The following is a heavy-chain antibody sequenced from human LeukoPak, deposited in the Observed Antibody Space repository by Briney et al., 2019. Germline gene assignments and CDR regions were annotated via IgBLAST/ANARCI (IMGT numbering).Heavy chain of an antibody. V-gene: IGHV3-23*01. CDR2: ISGSGGST. Sequence: GGSLRLSCAASGFTFSSYAMSWVRQAPGKGREGGSAISGSGGSTYYADSVKGRFTISRDNSKNTLYLQMNSLRAEDTAVYYCAREATMVRGVIGYYYMDVWGKGTTVTVSS. CDR3: AREATMVRGVIGYYYMDV. D-gene: IGHD3-10*01. CDR1: GFTFSSYA. J-gene: IGHJ6*03.